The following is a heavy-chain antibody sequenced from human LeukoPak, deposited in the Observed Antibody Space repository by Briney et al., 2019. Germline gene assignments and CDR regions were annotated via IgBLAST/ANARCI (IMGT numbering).Heavy chain of an antibody. V-gene: IGHV3-21*01. D-gene: IGHD4-17*01. CDR1: GFTFSTYS. Sequence: GGSLRLSCAASGFTFSTYSLNWVRQAPGKGLEWVSSISSSSSYIYYADSVKGRFTISRDNAKNSLYLQMNSPRAEDTAVYYCARDQYYGSFDYWGQGTLVTVSS. CDR3: ARDQYYGSFDY. J-gene: IGHJ4*02. CDR2: ISSSSSYI.